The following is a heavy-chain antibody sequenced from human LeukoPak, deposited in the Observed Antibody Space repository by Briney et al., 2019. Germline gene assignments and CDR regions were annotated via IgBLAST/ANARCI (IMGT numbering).Heavy chain of an antibody. J-gene: IGHJ5*02. Sequence: ASVKVSCKASGYTFTSYYMHWVRQAPGQGLEWMGIINPSGGSTSYAQKFQGRVTMTRDTSTSTVYMELSSLRSEDTAVYYCARAPFDYDSSGYPIGNWFDPWGQGTLVTVSS. CDR2: INPSGGST. CDR3: ARAPFDYDSSGYPIGNWFDP. D-gene: IGHD3-22*01. CDR1: GYTFTSYY. V-gene: IGHV1-46*01.